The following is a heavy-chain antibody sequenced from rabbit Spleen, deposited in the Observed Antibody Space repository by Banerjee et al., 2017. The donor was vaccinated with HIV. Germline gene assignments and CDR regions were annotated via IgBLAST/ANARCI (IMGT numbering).Heavy chain of an antibody. CDR1: GFDLSSYYY. D-gene: IGHD4-2*01. CDR3: AREVEIYGGYAGSGYPNYGMDL. Sequence: QSLEESGGGLVKPEGSLTLTCKTSGFDLSSYYYMCWVRQAPGKGLEWIACIYAGSSGSTYYASWAKGRFTISKTPSTTVTLQMTSLTAADTATYFYAREVEIYGGYAGSGYPNYGMDLWGPGTLVTVS. V-gene: IGHV1S40*01. CDR2: IYAGSSGST. J-gene: IGHJ6*01.